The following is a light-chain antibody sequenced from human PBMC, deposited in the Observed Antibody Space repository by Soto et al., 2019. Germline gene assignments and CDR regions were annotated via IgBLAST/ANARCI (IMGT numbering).Light chain of an antibody. Sequence: IQMTQSSSTLPTSVGDRVTITCRASQSISNYLAWYQQKPGKAPQLLIFDASTLESGVPSRFSGSGSGTEFALTIGGLQPDDFATYYCQQYDGDFLTFGQGTKVDIK. CDR2: DAS. CDR3: QQYDGDFLT. J-gene: IGKJ1*01. CDR1: QSISNY. V-gene: IGKV1-5*01.